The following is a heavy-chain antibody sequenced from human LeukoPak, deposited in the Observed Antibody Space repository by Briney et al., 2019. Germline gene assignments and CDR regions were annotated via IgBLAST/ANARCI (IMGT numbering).Heavy chain of an antibody. CDR3: ARFAGHDCRYYYDYYIDV. CDR1: GGSFSSYY. CDR2: MHPSGST. J-gene: IGHJ6*03. V-gene: IGHV4-4*07. D-gene: IGHD2-21*01. Sequence: SETLSLTCTVSGGSFSSYYWSWIRQPPGKGLEWIGRMHPSGSTNYNPSLKSRVTMSVDTSKNQFSLKLSSVTAADTAVYYCARFAGHDCRYYYDYYIDVWGKGTTVTVSS.